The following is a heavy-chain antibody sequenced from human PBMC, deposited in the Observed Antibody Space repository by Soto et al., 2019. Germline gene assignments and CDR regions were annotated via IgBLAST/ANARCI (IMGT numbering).Heavy chain of an antibody. V-gene: IGHV3-15*01. Sequence: VGSLRFSCAASGFTFSNAWMSWVRQAPGKGLEWVGRIKSKTDGGTTDYAAPVKGRFTISRDDSKNTLYLQMNSLKTEDTAVYYCTRYCSSTSCSSNYYGMDVWGQGTTVTVS. J-gene: IGHJ6*02. CDR3: TRYCSSTSCSSNYYGMDV. CDR2: IKSKTDGGTT. CDR1: GFTFSNAW. D-gene: IGHD2-2*01.